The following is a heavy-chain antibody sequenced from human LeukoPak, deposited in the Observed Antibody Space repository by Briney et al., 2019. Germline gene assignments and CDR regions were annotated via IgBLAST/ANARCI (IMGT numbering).Heavy chain of an antibody. CDR1: GGSFSGYY. V-gene: IGHV4-34*01. D-gene: IGHD3-10*01. CDR3: ARAKLLCFRELLSYFDY. Sequence: SETLSLTCAVYGGSFSGYYWSWIRQPPGKGLEWIGEINHSGSTNYNPSLKSRVTISVDTSKNQFSLKLSSVTAADTAVYYCARAKLLCFRELLSYFDYWGQGTLVTVSS. CDR2: INHSGST. J-gene: IGHJ4*02.